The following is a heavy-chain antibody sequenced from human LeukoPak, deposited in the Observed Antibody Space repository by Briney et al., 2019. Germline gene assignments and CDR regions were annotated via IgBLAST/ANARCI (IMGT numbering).Heavy chain of an antibody. J-gene: IGHJ4*02. CDR1: GYTFTSYY. V-gene: IGHV1-46*03. Sequence: ASVKVSCKASGYTFTSYYMHWVRQAPGQGLEWMGIINPSGGSTSYAQKFQGRATMTRDTTTSTVYMELSSLRSEDTAVYYCVRGIRPAYYDSSGYYYKWGQGTLVTVSS. CDR2: INPSGGST. D-gene: IGHD3-22*01. CDR3: VRGIRPAYYDSSGYYYK.